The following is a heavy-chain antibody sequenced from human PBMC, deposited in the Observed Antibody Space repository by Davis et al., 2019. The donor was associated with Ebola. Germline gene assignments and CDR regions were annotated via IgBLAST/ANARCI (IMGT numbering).Heavy chain of an antibody. D-gene: IGHD6-6*01. V-gene: IGHV1-8*02. CDR1: GGTFSSYA. CDR2: MNPNSGNT. J-gene: IGHJ5*02. Sequence: ASVKVSCKASGGTFSSYAISWVRQATGQGLEWMGWMNPNSGNTGYAQKFQGRVTMTRNTSISTAYMELSSLRSEDTAVYYCARVVGSSGFDPWGQGTLVTVSS. CDR3: ARVVGSSGFDP.